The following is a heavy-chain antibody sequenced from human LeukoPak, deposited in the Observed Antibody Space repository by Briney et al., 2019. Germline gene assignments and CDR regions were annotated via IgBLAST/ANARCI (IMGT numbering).Heavy chain of an antibody. D-gene: IGHD6-13*01. V-gene: IGHV3-23*01. CDR3: AKDRAQQLVFDY. J-gene: IGHJ4*02. CDR2: ISGSGGST. CDR1: GFTFSSYA. Sequence: GESLRLSCAASGFTFSSYAMSWVRQAPGKGLEWVSAISGSGGSTYYADSVKGRFTISRDNSKNTLYLQMNSLRAEDTAVYYCAKDRAQQLVFDYWGQGTLVTVSS.